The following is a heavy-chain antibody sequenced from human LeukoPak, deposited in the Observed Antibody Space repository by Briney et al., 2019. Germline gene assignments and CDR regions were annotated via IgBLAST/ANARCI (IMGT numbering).Heavy chain of an antibody. J-gene: IGHJ3*02. V-gene: IGHV3-23*01. CDR3: AKDSDDSSGYYLDAFDI. Sequence: GGSLRLSCAASGFTFSTYAMSWVRQAPGKGLEWVSAISGSGGSTYYADSVKGRFTISRDNSKNTLYLQMNSLRAEDTAVYYCAKDSDDSSGYYLDAFDIWGQGTMVTVSS. D-gene: IGHD3-22*01. CDR2: ISGSGGST. CDR1: GFTFSTYA.